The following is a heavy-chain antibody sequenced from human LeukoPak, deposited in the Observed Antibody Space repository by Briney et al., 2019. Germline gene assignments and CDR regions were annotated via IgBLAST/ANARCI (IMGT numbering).Heavy chain of an antibody. J-gene: IGHJ6*04. CDR1: GGSICSYY. V-gene: IGHV4-59*01. CDR3: ARSLSVLRFLDV. Sequence: PSETLWLTWTVSGGSICSYYWSWIRQPPGKGLEWIGYIYYSGSTNYNPSLKSRVTISVDTSKNQFSLKLSSVTAADTAVYYCARSLSVLRFLDVWGKGTTVTVSS. D-gene: IGHD3-3*01. CDR2: IYYSGST.